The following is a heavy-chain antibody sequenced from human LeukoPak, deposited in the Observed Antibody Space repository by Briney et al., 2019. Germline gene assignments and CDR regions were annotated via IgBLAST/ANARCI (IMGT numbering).Heavy chain of an antibody. Sequence: WETLSLTCTVSGYSISSGYYWGWIRQPPGKGLEWIGSIYHSGSTYYNPSLKSRVTISVDTSKNQFSLKLSSVTAADTAVYYCARAPSWFDPWGQGTLVTVSS. V-gene: IGHV4-38-2*02. J-gene: IGHJ5*02. CDR3: ARAPSWFDP. CDR1: GYSISSGYY. CDR2: IYHSGST.